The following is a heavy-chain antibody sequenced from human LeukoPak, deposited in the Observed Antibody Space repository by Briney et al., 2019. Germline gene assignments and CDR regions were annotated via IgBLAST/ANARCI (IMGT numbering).Heavy chain of an antibody. V-gene: IGHV4-39*01. CDR2: IYYSGGT. CDR3: ARGRRGFDVSGTYIFDS. CDR1: GGSISSSSFY. Sequence: SETLSLTCAVSGGSISSSSFYWGWIRQPPGRGLEWIGSIYYSGGTYYNPSLKSRVTISVDTSKNQFSLKLRSVTAADTAVYYCARGRRGFDVSGTYIFDSWGQGVLVTVSS. J-gene: IGHJ4*02. D-gene: IGHD3-10*01.